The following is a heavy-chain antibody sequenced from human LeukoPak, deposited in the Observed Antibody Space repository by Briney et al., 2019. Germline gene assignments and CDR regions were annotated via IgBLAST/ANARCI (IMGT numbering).Heavy chain of an antibody. CDR1: GFIFSSYW. V-gene: IGHV3-7*03. J-gene: IGHJ4*02. CDR3: ARRYFDS. Sequence: GGSLRLSCAASGFIFSSYWMNWVRQAPGKGLEWVANIKQDGSEKYYVDSVKGRFTISRDNAKNSLYLQMNSLRVEDTAVYYCARRYFDSWGQGTLVTVSS. CDR2: IKQDGSEK.